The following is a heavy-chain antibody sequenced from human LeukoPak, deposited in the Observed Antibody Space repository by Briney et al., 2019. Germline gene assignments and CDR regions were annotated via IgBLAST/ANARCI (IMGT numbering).Heavy chain of an antibody. CDR3: ARDAGDCGGDCPRWFDP. CDR1: GFTFSSYS. V-gene: IGHV3-21*06. CDR2: ITSSSGSI. J-gene: IGHJ5*02. Sequence: GGSLRLSCAVSGFTFSSYSLNWVRQAPGKGLEWVSSITSSSGSIYYADSVKGRFTISRDNAKSSLYLQMNSLRVEDTAVYYCARDAGDCGGDCPRWFDPWGQGTLVTVSS. D-gene: IGHD2-21*02.